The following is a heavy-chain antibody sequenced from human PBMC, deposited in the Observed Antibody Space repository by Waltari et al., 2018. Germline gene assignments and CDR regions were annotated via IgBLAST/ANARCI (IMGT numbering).Heavy chain of an antibody. V-gene: IGHV1-18*01. D-gene: IGHD6-19*01. CDR2: ISAYNGNT. CDR1: GYTFTSYG. CDR3: ATRIAVAGTEDYYYYGMDV. Sequence: QVQLVQSGAEVKKPGASVKVSCKASGYTFTSYGISWVRQAPGQGLEWMGWISAYNGNTNYAQKLQGRVTMTTDTSTSTAYMELRSLRSDDTAVYYCATRIAVAGTEDYYYYGMDVWGQGTTVTVSS. J-gene: IGHJ6*02.